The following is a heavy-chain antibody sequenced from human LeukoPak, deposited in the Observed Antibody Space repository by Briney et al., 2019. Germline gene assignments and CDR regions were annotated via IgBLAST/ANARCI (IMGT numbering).Heavy chain of an antibody. CDR3: ARDLNAAKNGLHYGADC. Sequence: PGGSLRPSCAASGFTFSSYGMHWVRQAPGKGLEWVAIISYDGNERYYVDSMRGRFTISRDNSKNTVDLQMDSLRAEDTAVYYCARDLNAAKNGLHYGADCWGQGSLVIVSS. J-gene: IGHJ4*02. D-gene: IGHD3-16*01. CDR2: ISYDGNER. CDR1: GFTFSSYG. V-gene: IGHV3-33*01.